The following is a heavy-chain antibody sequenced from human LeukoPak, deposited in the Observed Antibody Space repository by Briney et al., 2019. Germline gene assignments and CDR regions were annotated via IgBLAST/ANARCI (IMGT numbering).Heavy chain of an antibody. Sequence: GGSLRLSCAASGFTFSSYSMNWVRQAPGKGLEWVSSISSSSSYIYYADSVKGRFTNSRDNSKNTLYLQMNSLRAEDTAVYYCAKARGYDYVWGSYYFDYWGQGTLVTVSS. CDR2: ISSSSSYI. V-gene: IGHV3-21*04. CDR1: GFTFSSYS. J-gene: IGHJ4*02. D-gene: IGHD3-16*01. CDR3: AKARGYDYVWGSYYFDY.